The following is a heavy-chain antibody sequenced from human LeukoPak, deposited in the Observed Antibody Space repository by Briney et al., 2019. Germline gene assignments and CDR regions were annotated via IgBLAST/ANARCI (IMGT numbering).Heavy chain of an antibody. J-gene: IGHJ4*02. Sequence: PSETLSLTCAVYGGSFSGYYCSWIRQPPGKGLEWIGEINHSGSTNYNPSLKSRVTISVDTSKNQFSLKLSSVTAADTAVYYCARARGYCSGGSCYAPFDYWGQGTLVTVSS. V-gene: IGHV4-34*01. CDR1: GGSFSGYY. CDR3: ARARGYCSGGSCYAPFDY. CDR2: INHSGST. D-gene: IGHD2-15*01.